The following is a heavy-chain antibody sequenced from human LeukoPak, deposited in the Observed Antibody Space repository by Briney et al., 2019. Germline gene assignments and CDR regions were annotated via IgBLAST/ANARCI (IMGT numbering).Heavy chain of an antibody. J-gene: IGHJ4*03. CDR1: GITLSNYG. V-gene: IGHV3-23*01. CDR2: ISDTGGTI. D-gene: IGHD3-22*01. CDR3: AKRGVVIRVILVGFHKQAYYFDS. Sequence: PGGSLRLSCAVSGITLSNYGMSWVRQAPGKGLQWDAGISDTGGTITYADSVSGRFTISRGNAKNTLYLQMNSLRAEDTAVYFCAKRGVVIRVILVGFHKQAYYFDSWGHGALVTVSS.